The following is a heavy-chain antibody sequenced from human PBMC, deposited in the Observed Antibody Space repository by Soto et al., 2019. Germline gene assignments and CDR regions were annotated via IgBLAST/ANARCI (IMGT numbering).Heavy chain of an antibody. CDR1: GFTFSSYG. D-gene: IGHD6-19*01. CDR2: IWYDGSNK. V-gene: IGHV3-33*01. CDR3: AMGGGNAGGWSVDYPGNYYYGLDA. Sequence: PGGPLGLSCAASGFTFSSYGMHWVRQAPGKGLEWVAVIWYDGSNKYYADSVKGRFTISRDNSKNTLYLQMNSLRAEDTAVYYRAMGGGNAGGWSVDYPGNYYYGLDAWGQGTTVTVSS. J-gene: IGHJ6*02.